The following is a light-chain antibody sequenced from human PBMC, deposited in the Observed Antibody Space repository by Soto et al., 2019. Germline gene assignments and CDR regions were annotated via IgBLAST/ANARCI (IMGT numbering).Light chain of an antibody. CDR1: SGSIASNY. Sequence: NFMLTQPHSVSESPGKTVTISCTGSSGSIASNYVQWYQQRPGRAPTTVIYADDQRPSGVPDRFSGSIDSSSNSASLTISGLRTEDEADYYCQSYDSSNVVFGGGTKLTVL. CDR3: QSYDSSNVV. CDR2: ADD. J-gene: IGLJ2*01. V-gene: IGLV6-57*02.